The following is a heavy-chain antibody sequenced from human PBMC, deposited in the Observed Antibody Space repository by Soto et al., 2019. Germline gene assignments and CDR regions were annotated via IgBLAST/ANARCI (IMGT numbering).Heavy chain of an antibody. D-gene: IGHD2-2*01. V-gene: IGHV4-31*03. CDR1: GGSISSGGYY. CDR3: ARYWVPAATRGPWFDP. CDR2: IYYSGST. J-gene: IGHJ5*02. Sequence: QVQLQESGPGLVKPSQTLSLTCTVSGGSISSGGYYWSWIRQHPGKGLEWIGYIYYSGSTYYNPSLKGRVTISVDTSKNQFSLKLSSVTAADTAVYYCARYWVPAATRGPWFDPWGQGTLVTVSS.